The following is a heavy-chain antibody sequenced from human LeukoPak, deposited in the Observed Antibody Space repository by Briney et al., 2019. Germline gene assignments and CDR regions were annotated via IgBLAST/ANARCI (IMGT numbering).Heavy chain of an antibody. V-gene: IGHV1-8*01. D-gene: IGHD6-13*01. CDR1: GYTFISYD. Sequence: GASVKVSCKASGYTFISYDINGVRQAPGKGLEWMGYINPNRGNTRNAQKFQGRATITRNTSIRQANMELSSLRSEDPAGYYCTRVPRTAVGIWGQGTMVTLSS. CDR2: INPNRGNT. J-gene: IGHJ3*02. CDR3: TRVPRTAVGI.